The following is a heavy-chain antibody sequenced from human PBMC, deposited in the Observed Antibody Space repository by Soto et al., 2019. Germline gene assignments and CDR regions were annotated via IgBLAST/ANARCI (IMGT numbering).Heavy chain of an antibody. J-gene: IGHJ4*02. CDR3: ARGGAVVVPALGYSSSWPQDY. V-gene: IGHV1-18*04. Sequence: ASVKVSCKASGYTFTSYGISWVRQAPGQGLEWMGWISAYNGNTNYAQKLQGRVTMTTDTSTSTAYMELRSLRSDDTAVYYCARGGAVVVPALGYSSSWPQDYWGQGTPVTVSS. D-gene: IGHD6-13*01. CDR1: GYTFTSYG. CDR2: ISAYNGNT.